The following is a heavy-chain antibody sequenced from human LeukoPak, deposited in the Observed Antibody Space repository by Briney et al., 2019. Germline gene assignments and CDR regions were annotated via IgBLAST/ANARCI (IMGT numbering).Heavy chain of an antibody. CDR3: ARSAGYRIGY. Sequence: SETLSLTCAVYGGSLSGYYWSWIRQPPGKGLEWIGEINHSGSTNYNPSLKSRVTISVDTSKNQFSLKLSSVTAADTAVYYCARSAGYRIGYWGQGTLVTVSS. D-gene: IGHD2-2*03. J-gene: IGHJ4*02. V-gene: IGHV4-34*01. CDR2: INHSGST. CDR1: GGSLSGYY.